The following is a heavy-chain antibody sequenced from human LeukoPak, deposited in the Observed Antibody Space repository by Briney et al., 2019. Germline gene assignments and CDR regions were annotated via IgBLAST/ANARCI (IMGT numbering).Heavy chain of an antibody. Sequence: PGGSLRLSCAASGFTFSSYSMNWVRQAPGKGLEWVSSISSSSSYIYYADSVKGRFTISRDNAKSSLYLQMNSLRAEDTAVYYCARYVGAAGTAERLDYWGQGTLVTVSS. V-gene: IGHV3-21*01. D-gene: IGHD6-13*01. CDR3: ARYVGAAGTAERLDY. CDR2: ISSSSSYI. J-gene: IGHJ4*02. CDR1: GFTFSSYS.